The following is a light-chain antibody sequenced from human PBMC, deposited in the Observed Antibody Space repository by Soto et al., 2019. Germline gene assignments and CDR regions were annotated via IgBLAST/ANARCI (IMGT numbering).Light chain of an antibody. CDR2: EVT. CDR3: SSYAASNNFYFV. CDR1: SSDVGGYNY. J-gene: IGLJ3*02. V-gene: IGLV2-8*01. Sequence: QSALTQPPSASGSPGQSFTIFCTGTSSDVGGYNYVSWYQQYPGRAPKLMSYEVTKRPSGVPDRFSGSKSGNTASLTVSGLQAAYEADYYCSSYAASNNFYFVFGGGTKLTVL.